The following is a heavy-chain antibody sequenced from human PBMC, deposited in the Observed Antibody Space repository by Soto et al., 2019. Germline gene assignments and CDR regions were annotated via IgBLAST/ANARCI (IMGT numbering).Heavy chain of an antibody. Sequence: PSETLSLTCTVSDGSISRYYWSWIRQPPEKGLEWIGYIYYSGSTNYNPSLKSRDTISVDTSKNQFSLKLSSVTAADTAVYYCARAKVGATTSFDYWGQGTLVTVSS. J-gene: IGHJ4*02. D-gene: IGHD1-26*01. CDR1: DGSISRYY. CDR3: ARAKVGATTSFDY. CDR2: IYYSGST. V-gene: IGHV4-59*08.